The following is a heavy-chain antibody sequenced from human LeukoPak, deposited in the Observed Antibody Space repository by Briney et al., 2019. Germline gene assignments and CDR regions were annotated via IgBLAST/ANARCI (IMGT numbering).Heavy chain of an antibody. J-gene: IGHJ4*02. CDR2: ISSSSSNI. CDR1: GFDFSTYS. Sequence: PGGSLRLSCAASGFDFSTYSIDWVRQAPGKGLEWVSYISSSSSNIYHADSVKGRFTISRDNAKNSLHLQMNSLRPEDTAVYYCTRVGRSGWTVDYWGQGTLVTVSS. D-gene: IGHD6-19*01. V-gene: IGHV3-48*04. CDR3: TRVGRSGWTVDY.